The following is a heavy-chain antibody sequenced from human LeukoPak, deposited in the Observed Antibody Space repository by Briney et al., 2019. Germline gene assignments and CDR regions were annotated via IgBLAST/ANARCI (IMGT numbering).Heavy chain of an antibody. Sequence: SLRLSCTASGFTFGDYTMSWVRQAPGKGLEWVGFIRTEAYGGTTENAASVKGRFTISRDDSSSIAYLQMNSLKTEDTAVYYCTRGDGYSSSAIDYWGQGTLVTVSS. CDR1: GFTFGDYT. CDR3: TRGDGYSSSAIDY. J-gene: IGHJ4*02. V-gene: IGHV3-49*04. D-gene: IGHD6-6*01. CDR2: IRTEAYGGTT.